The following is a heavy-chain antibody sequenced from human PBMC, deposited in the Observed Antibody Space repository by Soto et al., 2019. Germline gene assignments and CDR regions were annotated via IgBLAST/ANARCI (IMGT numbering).Heavy chain of an antibody. Sequence: PSETLSLTCAVSGGSISSGGYSWSWIRQPPGKGLEWIGYIYHSGSTYYNPSLKSRVTISVDRSKNQFSLKLSSVTAADTAVYYCAAMPHHYSSSGPYWYYFDYWSLGTLVTVSS. V-gene: IGHV4-30-2*02. CDR1: GGSISSGGYS. CDR2: IYHSGST. J-gene: IGHJ4*02. D-gene: IGHD3-10*01. CDR3: AAMPHHYSSSGPYWYYFDY.